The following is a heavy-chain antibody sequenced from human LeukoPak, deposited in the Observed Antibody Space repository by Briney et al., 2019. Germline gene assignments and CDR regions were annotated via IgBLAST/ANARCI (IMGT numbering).Heavy chain of an antibody. D-gene: IGHD2-21*01. Sequence: ASVKVSCKASGYTFTSYDINWVRQATGQGLEWMGWMNPNSGNTGYAQKFQGRVTITRNTSISTACMELSSLRSEDTAVYYCARSCGGDCYYAIDPWGQGTLVTVSS. CDR2: MNPNSGNT. CDR1: GYTFTSYD. V-gene: IGHV1-8*03. CDR3: ARSCGGDCYYAIDP. J-gene: IGHJ5*02.